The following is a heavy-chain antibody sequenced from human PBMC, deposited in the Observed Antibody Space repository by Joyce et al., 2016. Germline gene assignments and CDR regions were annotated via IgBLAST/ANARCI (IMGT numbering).Heavy chain of an antibody. Sequence: QVQLQQWGAGLLKPSETLSLTCAVYGGSLSGYYWSWNRQPPGKGLEWIGEINHSGSTKYNPSLKSRLTMSTDTSKNQFSLKLSYVTAADTAVYYCARGTVDTITNDNWFDPWGQGNLVTVSS. CDR1: GGSLSGYY. J-gene: IGHJ5*02. V-gene: IGHV4-34*01. D-gene: IGHD4-11*01. CDR2: INHSGST. CDR3: ARGTVDTITNDNWFDP.